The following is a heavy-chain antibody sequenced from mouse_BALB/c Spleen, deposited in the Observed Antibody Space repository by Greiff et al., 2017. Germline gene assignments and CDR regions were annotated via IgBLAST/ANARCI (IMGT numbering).Heavy chain of an antibody. CDR2: ISDGGSYT. J-gene: IGHJ3*01. Sequence: DVMLVESGGGLVKPGGSLKLSCAASGFTFSDYYMYWVRQTPEKRLEWVATISDGGSYTYYPDSVKGRFTISRDNAKNNLYLQMSSLKSEDTAMYYCARGYGNWFAYWGQGTLVTVSA. CDR1: GFTFSDYY. CDR3: ARGYGNWFAY. V-gene: IGHV5-4*02. D-gene: IGHD2-10*02.